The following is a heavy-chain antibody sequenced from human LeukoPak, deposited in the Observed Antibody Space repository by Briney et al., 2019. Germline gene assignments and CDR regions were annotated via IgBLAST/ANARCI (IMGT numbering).Heavy chain of an antibody. CDR3: ARGSSSWYGGHYFDY. CDR2: IGTAGDT. D-gene: IGHD6-13*01. CDR1: GFTFSSYD. V-gene: IGHV3-13*01. J-gene: IGHJ4*02. Sequence: GGSLRLSCAASGFTFSSYDMHWVRQATGKVLELVSAIGTAGDTYYPGSVKGRFTISRENAKNSLYLQMNSLRAGDTAVYYCARGSSSWYGGHYFDYWGQGTLVTVSS.